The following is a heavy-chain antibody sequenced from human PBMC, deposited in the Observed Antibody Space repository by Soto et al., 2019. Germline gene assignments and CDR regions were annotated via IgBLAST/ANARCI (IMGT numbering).Heavy chain of an antibody. J-gene: IGHJ4*02. CDR2: IYYSGST. CDR1: GGSISSSSYY. CDR3: ARSDGRY. Sequence: SETLSLTCTVSGGSISSSSYYWGWIRQPPGKGLEWIGYIYYSGSTNYNPSLKSRVTISVDTSKNQFSLKLSSVTAADTAVYYCARSDGRYWGQGTLVTSPQ. V-gene: IGHV4-61*05.